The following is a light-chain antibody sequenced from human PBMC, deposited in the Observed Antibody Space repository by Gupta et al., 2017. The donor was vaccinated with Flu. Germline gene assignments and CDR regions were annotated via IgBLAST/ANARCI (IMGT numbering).Light chain of an antibody. V-gene: IGKV3-20*01. J-gene: IGKJ1*01. CDR3: QQYGRSPWT. CDR1: QFVSCTN. Sequence: PATLSVSPAETAALSCRAIQFVSCTNLAWYQQKPGQHPRLLIYGASSRATGTPDRFGGSGSGTDFTLSISRLEPEDFAVYYCQQYGRSPWTFGQGTKVDI. CDR2: GAS.